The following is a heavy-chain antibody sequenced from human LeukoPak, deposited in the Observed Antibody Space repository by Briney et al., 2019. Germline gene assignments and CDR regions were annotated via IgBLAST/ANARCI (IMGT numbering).Heavy chain of an antibody. CDR2: VNPNSGNT. V-gene: IGHV1-8*01. CDR1: GYTFTSYD. J-gene: IGHJ4*02. D-gene: IGHD5-18*01. Sequence: ASVKVSCKASGYTFTSYDINGVRQATGQGLEWMGWVNPNSGNTGYAQEFQGRVTMTRNTSISTAYMELSSLRSEDTAVYYCAKCISAMVEHYYFDYWGQGTLVTVSS. CDR3: AKCISAMVEHYYFDY.